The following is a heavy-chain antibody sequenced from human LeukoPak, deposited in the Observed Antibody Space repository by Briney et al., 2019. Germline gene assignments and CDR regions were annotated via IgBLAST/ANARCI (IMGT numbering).Heavy chain of an antibody. CDR1: GYTFTSFD. CDR2: MNPKSGKK. J-gene: IGHJ4*02. CDR3: VAEVIEVTMGDY. Sequence: SVKVSCKTSGYTFTSFDVIWVRQAPGQGLEWMGWMNPKSGKKGCAQKFQGRVIMTEDTATETAYMELSSLKSEDTAVYYCVAEVIEVTMGDYWGQGTLVTVSS. V-gene: IGHV1-8*01. D-gene: IGHD4-11*01.